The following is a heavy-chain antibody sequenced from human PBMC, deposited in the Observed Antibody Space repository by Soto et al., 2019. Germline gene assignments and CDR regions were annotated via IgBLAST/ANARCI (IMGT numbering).Heavy chain of an antibody. CDR1: GYTFTSYA. CDR2: INAGNGNT. D-gene: IGHD2-21*02. CDR3: ARAWVVVTAPDY. Sequence: EASVKVSCKASGYTFTSYAMHWVRQAPGQRLEWMGWINAGNGNTKYSQKFQGRVTITRDTSASTAYMELSSLRPEDTAVYYCARAWVVVTAPDYWGQGTLVTVS. J-gene: IGHJ4*02. V-gene: IGHV1-3*01.